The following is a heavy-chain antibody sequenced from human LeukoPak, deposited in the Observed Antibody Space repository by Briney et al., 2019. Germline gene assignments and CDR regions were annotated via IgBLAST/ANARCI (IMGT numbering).Heavy chain of an antibody. Sequence: SETLSLTCTVSGGSISDKFWSWIRQPPGKGLEWIGYIYYSGSTNYNPSLKSRVTMSVDTSKNQFSLKLSSVTALDTAVYYCARTVTPTYYFDYWGQGTLVTVSS. CDR3: ARTVTPTYYFDY. D-gene: IGHD4-17*01. CDR2: IYYSGST. CDR1: GGSISDKF. J-gene: IGHJ4*02. V-gene: IGHV4-59*12.